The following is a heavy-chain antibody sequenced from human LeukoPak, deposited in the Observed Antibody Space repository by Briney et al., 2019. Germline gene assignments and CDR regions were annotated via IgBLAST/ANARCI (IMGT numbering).Heavy chain of an antibody. Sequence: GASVKVSCKASGYTFTSYDINWVRQATGQGLEWMGWMNPNSGNTGYAQKFQGRVTITRNTSISTAYMELSSLRSEDTAVYYCARGIAARPGLVVDYWGQGTLVTVSS. V-gene: IGHV1-8*03. D-gene: IGHD6-6*01. CDR2: MNPNSGNT. J-gene: IGHJ4*02. CDR1: GYTFTSYD. CDR3: ARGIAARPGLVVDY.